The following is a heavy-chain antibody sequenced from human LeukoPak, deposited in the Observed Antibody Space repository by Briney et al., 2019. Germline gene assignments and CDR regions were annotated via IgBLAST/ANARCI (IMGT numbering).Heavy chain of an antibody. CDR3: AREFLKSSGWVLEDY. CDR1: GYSISSGYY. V-gene: IGHV4-38-2*02. Sequence: SETLSLTCAVSGYSISSGYYWGWIRQPPGKGLEWIGSIYHSGSTYYNPSLKSRVTISVDTSKNQFSLKLSSVTAADTAVYYCAREFLKSSGWVLEDYWGQGTLVTVSS. D-gene: IGHD6-19*01. CDR2: IYHSGST. J-gene: IGHJ4*02.